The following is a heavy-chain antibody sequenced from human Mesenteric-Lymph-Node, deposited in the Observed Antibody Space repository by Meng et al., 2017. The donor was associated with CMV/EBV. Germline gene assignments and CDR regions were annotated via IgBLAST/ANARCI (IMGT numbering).Heavy chain of an antibody. CDR2: INHSGNT. V-gene: IGHV4-34*01. CDR3: ARGRLPGSSSANDW. Sequence: SETLSLTCTVSGGSISSYYWSWIRQPPGKGLEWIGEINHSGNTNYNPSLKSRVTISVDTSKNQFSLKVRSVTAADTAVYHCARGRLPGSSSANDWWGQGTLVIVSS. J-gene: IGHJ4*02. CDR1: GGSISSYY. D-gene: IGHD6-6*01.